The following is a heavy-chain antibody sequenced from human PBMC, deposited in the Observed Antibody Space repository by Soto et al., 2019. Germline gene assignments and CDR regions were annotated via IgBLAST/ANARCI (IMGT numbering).Heavy chain of an antibody. J-gene: IGHJ5*02. CDR2: MNPGSGDT. D-gene: IGHD3-10*01. V-gene: IGHV1-8*01. CDR1: GYTFTNND. Sequence: ASVKVSCRASGYTFTNNDVSWVRQATGQGLERMGWMNPGSGDTGYAQKFQGRVTMTRDISIATAYMELSSLRSDDTAIYYCATMATFGSLNWFDPWGQGTLVTVSS. CDR3: ATMATFGSLNWFDP.